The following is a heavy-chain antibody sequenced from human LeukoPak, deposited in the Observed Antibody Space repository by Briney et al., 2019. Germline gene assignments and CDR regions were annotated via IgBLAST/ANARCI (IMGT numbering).Heavy chain of an antibody. D-gene: IGHD5-18*01. CDR2: IIPILGIA. J-gene: IGHJ4*02. V-gene: IGHV1-69*02. CDR3: ARVDTAMVIDY. CDR1: GYTFTGYY. Sequence: SVKVSCKASGYTFTGYYMHWVRQVPGQGLEWMGRIIPILGIANYAQKFQGRVTITADKSTSTAYMELSSLRSEDTAVYYCARVDTAMVIDYWGQGTLVTVSS.